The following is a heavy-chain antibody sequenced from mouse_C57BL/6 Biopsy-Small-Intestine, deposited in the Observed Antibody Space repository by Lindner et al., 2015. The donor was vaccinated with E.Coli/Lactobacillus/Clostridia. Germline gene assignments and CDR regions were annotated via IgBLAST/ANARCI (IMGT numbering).Heavy chain of an antibody. CDR3: ARRAGAAANDH. CDR1: NYIFTSYG. D-gene: IGHD3-3*01. V-gene: IGHV1-81*01. Sequence: SVKVSCKASNYIFTSYGISWVRQAPGQGLEWMGWISTYNGYTNYVEKFQGRVTMTTDTSTSTAYMEMRSLRSDDTAVYFCARRAGAAANDHWGQGTLVTVSS. J-gene: IGHJ4*01. CDR2: ISTYNGYT.